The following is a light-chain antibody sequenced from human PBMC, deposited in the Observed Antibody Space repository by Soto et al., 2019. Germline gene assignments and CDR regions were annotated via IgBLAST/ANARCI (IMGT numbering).Light chain of an antibody. CDR1: QGIGTY. J-gene: IGKJ1*01. Sequence: RFKQSPAALSASVGDRVTVTWRASQGIGTYLVWYQQKRGKAPTVLIYASSTLQTGVPSRFSGSGSGTDFSLTISSLHPEDVATYYCQQVDSSPRTFGQGTKVDIK. V-gene: IGKV1-9*01. CDR2: ASS. CDR3: QQVDSSPRT.